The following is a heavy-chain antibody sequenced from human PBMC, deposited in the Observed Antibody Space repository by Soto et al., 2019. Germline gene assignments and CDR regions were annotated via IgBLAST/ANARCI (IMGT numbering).Heavy chain of an antibody. J-gene: IGHJ4*02. Sequence: ASETLSLTCTVSGGSISSSSYYWGWIRQPPGKGLEWIGSIYYSGSTYYNPSLKSRVTISVDTSKNQFSLKLSSVTAAATAVYYCARHYSSSWYPGLYYFDYWGQGTLVTVSS. CDR2: IYYSGST. CDR3: ARHYSSSWYPGLYYFDY. CDR1: GGSISSSSYY. V-gene: IGHV4-39*01. D-gene: IGHD6-13*01.